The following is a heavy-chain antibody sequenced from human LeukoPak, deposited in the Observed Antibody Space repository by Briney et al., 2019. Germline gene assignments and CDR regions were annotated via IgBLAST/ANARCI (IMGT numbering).Heavy chain of an antibody. J-gene: IGHJ3*02. CDR2: SYYSGST. CDR1: GGSISNNIYY. CDR3: ATTSYYYGSGSIHAFDI. V-gene: IGHV4-30-4*01. Sequence: SETLSLTCTVSGGSISNNIYYWSWIRQPPGKGLEWICYSYYSGSTYYNSSLRSRVTISVDTSKNQFSLTLSSVTAADTAVYYCATTSYYYGSGSIHAFDIWGQGTMVTLSA. D-gene: IGHD3-10*01.